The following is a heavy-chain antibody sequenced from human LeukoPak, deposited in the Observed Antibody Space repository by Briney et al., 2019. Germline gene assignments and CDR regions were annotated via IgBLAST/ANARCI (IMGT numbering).Heavy chain of an antibody. J-gene: IGHJ3*02. CDR2: ISSSGST. Sequence: SETLSLTCTVSGDSISSGDYYWSWIRQPAGKGLEWIGRISSSGSTNYNPSLKSRVTISVDTSKNQFSLKLSPVTAADTAVYFCARGPYSYDSSGAFDIWGQGTMVTVSS. CDR1: GDSISSGDYY. CDR3: ARGPYSYDSSGAFDI. V-gene: IGHV4-61*02. D-gene: IGHD3-22*01.